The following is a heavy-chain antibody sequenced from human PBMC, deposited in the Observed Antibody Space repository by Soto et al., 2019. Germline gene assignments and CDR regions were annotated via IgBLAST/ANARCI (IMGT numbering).Heavy chain of an antibody. CDR2: ISDGGGTT. D-gene: IGHD6-19*01. CDR1: GFTFGSYA. CDR3: AKGGGSGWSSKRYFDF. V-gene: IGHV3-23*01. Sequence: EVQVLESGGGLVQPGGSLRLSCAVSGFTFGSYAMNWVRQAPGKGLQWVSVISDGGGTTYYADTVKGRLTISRDKSTKTLYLQMNGLRVEDTDVYYCAKGGGSGWSSKRYFDFWGQGTLVTVSS. J-gene: IGHJ4*02.